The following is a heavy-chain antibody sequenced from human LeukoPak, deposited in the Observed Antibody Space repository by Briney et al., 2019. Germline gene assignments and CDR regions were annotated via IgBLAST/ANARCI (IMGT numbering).Heavy chain of an antibody. J-gene: IGHJ4*02. CDR1: GFSFANYE. CDR3: ARDSSSRVRYLSY. V-gene: IGHV3-33*01. Sequence: GRSLKHSCTPSGFSFANYEIHRVRQAPGKGLEWVAVIWYDESNKYYADSVKGRLIISRDNSKNTLYLQMNSLRAEDTAVYYCARDSSSRVRYLSYLGLRPLVTVSS. CDR2: IWYDESNK. D-gene: IGHD2-2*01.